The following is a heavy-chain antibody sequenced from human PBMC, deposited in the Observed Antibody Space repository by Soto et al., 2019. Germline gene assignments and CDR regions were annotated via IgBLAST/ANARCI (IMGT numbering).Heavy chain of an antibody. Sequence: SGGPPRVRGAVSGCTFSNYGMHRVLQAPGKGLEWVAVMSYDGTNKYYADSVKGRFTASRDNSQNTLYLQMNSLRDEDTAVYYCAREGPEAFRRTWHFDYWGQGTLVTVSS. V-gene: IGHV3-30*03. J-gene: IGHJ4*02. CDR1: GCTFSNYG. CDR3: AREGPEAFRRTWHFDY. CDR2: MSYDGTNK.